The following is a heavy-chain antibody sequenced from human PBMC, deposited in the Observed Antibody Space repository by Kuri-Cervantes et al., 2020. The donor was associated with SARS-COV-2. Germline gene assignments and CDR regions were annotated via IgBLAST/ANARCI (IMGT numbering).Heavy chain of an antibody. CDR2: IKQDGSEK. Sequence: LSLTCAASGFTFSSYWMSWVRQAPGKGLEWVANIKQDGSEKHYVDSAKGRFTIPRDNAKNSLYLQMNSLRAEDTAVYYCARDTHNWNSLNDYWGQGTLVTVSS. V-gene: IGHV3-7*05. CDR1: GFTFSSYW. CDR3: ARDTHNWNSLNDY. J-gene: IGHJ4*02. D-gene: IGHD1-7*01.